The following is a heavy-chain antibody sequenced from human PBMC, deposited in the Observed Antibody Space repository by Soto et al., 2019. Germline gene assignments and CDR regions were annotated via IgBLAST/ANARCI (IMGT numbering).Heavy chain of an antibody. CDR1: GFTFSSYA. J-gene: IGHJ6*02. CDR3: AYYSSSWYNYYYGMDV. CDR2: ISGSGGST. V-gene: IGHV3-23*01. Sequence: PGGSLILSCAASGFTFSSYAMSWVRQAPGKGLEWVSAISGSGGSTYYADSVRGRFTTSRDNSKNTLYLQMNSLRAEDTAVYYCAYYSSSWYNYYYGMDVWGQGTTVTVSS. D-gene: IGHD6-13*01.